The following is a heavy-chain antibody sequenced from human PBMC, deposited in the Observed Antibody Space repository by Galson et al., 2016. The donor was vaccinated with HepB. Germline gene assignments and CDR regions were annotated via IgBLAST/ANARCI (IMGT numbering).Heavy chain of an antibody. CDR3: AKDQKYSRSYDFWSGYRPARFDY. CDR1: GFTFSSYG. CDR2: ISYDGSNK. D-gene: IGHD3-3*01. J-gene: IGHJ4*02. Sequence: SLRLSCAVSGFTFSSYGMHWVRQAPGKGLEWVAVISYDGSNKYYADSVKGRFTISRDNSKNTLYLQMNNLRAEDTAVYYCAKDQKYSRSYDFWSGYRPARFDYWGQGTLVTVSS. V-gene: IGHV3-30*18.